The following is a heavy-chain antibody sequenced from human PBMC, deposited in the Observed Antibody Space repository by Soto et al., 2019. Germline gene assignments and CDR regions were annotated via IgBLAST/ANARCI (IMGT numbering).Heavy chain of an antibody. J-gene: IGHJ4*02. D-gene: IGHD3-22*01. Sequence: GGSLRLSCAVSGFTFSDYYMSWIRQAPGKGLEWVAYISGSGTYTNYADSVKGRFTISRDNAKNSLYLQMNSLRAEDTAVYYCAKGGRVVVMITHFDYWGQGTLVTVSS. CDR1: GFTFSDYY. V-gene: IGHV3-11*06. CDR3: AKGGRVVVMITHFDY. CDR2: ISGSGTYT.